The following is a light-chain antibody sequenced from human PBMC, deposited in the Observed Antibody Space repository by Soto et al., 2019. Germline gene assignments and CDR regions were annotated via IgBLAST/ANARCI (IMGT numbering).Light chain of an antibody. CDR3: QQNYSPPSFT. V-gene: IGKV1-39*01. Sequence: DIQMTQSPSSLSASVGDRVTITCRASQTLFTYLNWYQHKPGKAPKLLVYDASTLQSGVPSRFSASGSGTDITLTISHLHPEDFATYCQQQNYSPPSFTFGGGTKVEMK. J-gene: IGKJ4*01. CDR1: QTLFTY. CDR2: DAS.